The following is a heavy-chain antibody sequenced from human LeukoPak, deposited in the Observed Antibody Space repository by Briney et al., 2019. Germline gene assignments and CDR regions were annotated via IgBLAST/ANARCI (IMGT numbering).Heavy chain of an antibody. CDR3: AKGAPWLGYGDYVAFDI. J-gene: IGHJ3*02. CDR2: ISYDGSNK. V-gene: IGHV3-30*18. CDR1: GFTFSSYG. Sequence: PGGSLRLSCAASGFTFSSYGMHWVRQAPGKGLEWVAVISYDGSNKYYADSVKGRFTISRDNSKNTLYLQMNSLRAEDTAVYYCAKGAPWLGYGDYVAFDIWGQGTMVTVSS. D-gene: IGHD4-17*01.